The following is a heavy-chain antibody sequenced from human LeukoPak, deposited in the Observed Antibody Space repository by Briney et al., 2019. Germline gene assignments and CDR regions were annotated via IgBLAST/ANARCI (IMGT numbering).Heavy chain of an antibody. J-gene: IGHJ6*03. CDR1: GYTFTGYY. D-gene: IGHD2-2*01. CDR2: INPNSGGT. CDR3: ARGDLIVVVPAAGYYMDV. Sequence: GASVKVSCKASGYTFTGYYMHWVRQAPGQGLEWMGWINPNSGGTNYAQKFQGRVTMTRDTSISTAYMELSRLRSDDTAVYYCARGDLIVVVPAAGYYMDVWGKGTTVTVSS. V-gene: IGHV1-2*02.